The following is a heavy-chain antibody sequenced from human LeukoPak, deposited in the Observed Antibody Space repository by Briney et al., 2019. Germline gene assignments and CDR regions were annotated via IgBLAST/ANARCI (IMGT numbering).Heavy chain of an antibody. CDR3: TTATPVFTLRGYYMDV. CDR1: GFTFTSVW. V-gene: IGHV3-15*01. D-gene: IGHD2-15*01. Sequence: GGSLRLSCEASGFTFTSVWMSWVRQAPGKGLECVGRIKSQSDGGTTDYAAPVNGRFTISRDDSTNTLYLQMNSLTTEDTAVYFCTTATPVFTLRGYYMDVWGKGATVTISS. CDR2: IKSQSDGGTT. J-gene: IGHJ6*04.